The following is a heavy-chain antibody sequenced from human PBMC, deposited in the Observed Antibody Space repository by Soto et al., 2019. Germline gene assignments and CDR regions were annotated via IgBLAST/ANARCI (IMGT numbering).Heavy chain of an antibody. CDR3: AKDLPSGSYTPDAFAI. J-gene: IGHJ3*02. D-gene: IGHD1-26*01. CDR2: ISYDGSNK. V-gene: IGHV3-30*18. CDR1: GFTFSSYG. Sequence: QVQLVEAGGGVVQPGRSLRLSCAASGFTFSSYGMHWVRQAPGKGLEWVAVISYDGSNKYYADSVKGRFTISRDNSKNTLYLQMNSLRAEDTAVYYCAKDLPSGSYTPDAFAIWGQGTMVIVSS.